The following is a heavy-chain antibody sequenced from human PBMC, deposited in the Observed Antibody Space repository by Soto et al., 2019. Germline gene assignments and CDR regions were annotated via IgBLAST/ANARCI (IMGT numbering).Heavy chain of an antibody. V-gene: IGHV4-30-2*01. Sequence: QLQLRESGSGLVKPSQTLSLTCAVSGGSISSGGYSWSWIRQPPGKGLEWIGYIYHSGSTYYNPSLKSRVTISVDRSKNQFSLKLSSVTAADTAVYYCARGSSVVPAATHWGQGTLVTVSS. CDR1: GGSISSGGYS. CDR3: ARGSSVVPAATH. CDR2: IYHSGST. D-gene: IGHD2-2*01. J-gene: IGHJ4*02.